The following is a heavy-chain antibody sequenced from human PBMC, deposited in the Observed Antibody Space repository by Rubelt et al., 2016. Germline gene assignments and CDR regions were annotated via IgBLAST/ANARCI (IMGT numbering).Heavy chain of an antibody. Sequence: QVQLVQSGAEVKKPGASVKVSCKASGYTFTSYYMHWVRQAPGQGLEWMGIINPSGGSTSYAQKFQGRVTMTRKTSTSTAYMERRSLRSDDTAVCYCARDTRYSSSSNFDYWGQGTLVTVSS. J-gene: IGHJ4*02. V-gene: IGHV1-46*01. CDR3: ARDTRYSSSSNFDY. CDR2: INPSGGST. CDR1: GYTFTSYY. D-gene: IGHD6-13*01.